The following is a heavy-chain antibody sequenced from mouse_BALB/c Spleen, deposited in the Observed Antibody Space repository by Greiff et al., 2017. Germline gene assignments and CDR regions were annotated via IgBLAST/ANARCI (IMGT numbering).Heavy chain of an antibody. V-gene: IGHV5-6-4*01. D-gene: IGHD2-1*01. CDR3: TRGGNYGAWFAY. CDR2: ISSGGSYT. CDR1: GFTFSSYT. J-gene: IGHJ3*01. Sequence: EVKLMESGGGLVKPGGSLKLSCAASGFTFSSYTMSWVRQTPEKRLEWVATISSGGSYTYYPDSVKGRFTISRDNAKNTLYLQMSSLKSEDTAMYYCTRGGNYGAWFAYWGQGTLVTVSA.